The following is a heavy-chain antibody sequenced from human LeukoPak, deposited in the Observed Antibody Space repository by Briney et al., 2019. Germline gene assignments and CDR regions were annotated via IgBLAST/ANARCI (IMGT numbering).Heavy chain of an antibody. Sequence: GGSLRLPCAASGFTFDDYAMHWARQSPGKGLEWFSGNSWNSGSIGYADSVKGRLTISRDNAKNSLYVQMNSLRAENMALYYCAKDRFATPEYYFDYWGQGALVTVSS. CDR3: AKDRFATPEYYFDY. CDR2: NSWNSGSI. D-gene: IGHD3-10*01. V-gene: IGHV3-9*03. J-gene: IGHJ4*02. CDR1: GFTFDDYA.